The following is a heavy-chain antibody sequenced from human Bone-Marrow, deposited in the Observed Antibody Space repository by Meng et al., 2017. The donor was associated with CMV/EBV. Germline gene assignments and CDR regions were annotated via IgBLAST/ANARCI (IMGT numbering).Heavy chain of an antibody. V-gene: IGHV3-21*01. J-gene: IGHJ3*02. D-gene: IGHD1-7*01. Sequence: GGSLSLSCAASGFTFSSYSMNWVRQAPGKGLEWVSSISSSSSYIYYADSVKGRFTISRDNAKNSLYLQMNSLRAEDTAVYYCARESLLELPAFDIWGQGTMVTVSS. CDR3: ARESLLELPAFDI. CDR1: GFTFSSYS. CDR2: ISSSSSYI.